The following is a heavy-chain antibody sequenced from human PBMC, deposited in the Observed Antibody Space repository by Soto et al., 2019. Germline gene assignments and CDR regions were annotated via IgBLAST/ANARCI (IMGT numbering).Heavy chain of an antibody. CDR1: GYSFTDYW. Sequence: PGESLKISCEGSGYSFTDYWIAWVRRMPGKGLEWMGYIHPGDSDTRYSPSFQGQVTISADKSINTAYLQWSSLKASDTAMYYCARRHYCGGDCTISYYHYYGMDVWGQGTTVTVSS. CDR3: ARRHYCGGDCTISYYHYYGMDV. D-gene: IGHD2-21*02. V-gene: IGHV5-51*01. J-gene: IGHJ6*02. CDR2: IHPGDSDT.